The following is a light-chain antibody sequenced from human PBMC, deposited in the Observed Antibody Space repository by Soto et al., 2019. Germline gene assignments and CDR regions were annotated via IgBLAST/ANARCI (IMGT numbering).Light chain of an antibody. Sequence: EVVLTQFPATLSLSLGERATLSCRASQSVTSYLTWYQQKPGQAPRLLIYDASNRAAGIPARFSGSGSGTDFTLTISSLEPEDFAVYYCQQRSNWPAITFGQGTRLEIK. J-gene: IGKJ5*01. V-gene: IGKV3-11*01. CDR3: QQRSNWPAIT. CDR1: QSVTSY. CDR2: DAS.